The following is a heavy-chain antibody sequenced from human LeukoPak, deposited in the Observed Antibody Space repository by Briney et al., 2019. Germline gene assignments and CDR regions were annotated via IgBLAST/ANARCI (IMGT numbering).Heavy chain of an antibody. J-gene: IGHJ4*02. CDR1: GDSVSSNSVA. D-gene: IGHD6-13*01. CDR2: TYYRSKWYN. CDR3: ARAAAGTGKWVDY. V-gene: IGHV6-1*01. Sequence: SQTLSLSCAISGDSVSSNSVAWNWIRQSPSRGLEWLGRTYYRSKWYNDYAVSVKSRITINPDTSKNQFSMQLNSVTPEDTAVYYCARAAAGTGKWVDYWGQGTLVTVSS.